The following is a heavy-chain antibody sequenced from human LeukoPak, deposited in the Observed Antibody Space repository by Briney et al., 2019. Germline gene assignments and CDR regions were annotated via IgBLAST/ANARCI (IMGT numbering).Heavy chain of an antibody. D-gene: IGHD5-18*01. CDR1: GASISSGTCS. V-gene: IGHV4-30-2*01. CDR3: ARGHADSAMVYFDY. CDR2: IFHNGGT. J-gene: IGHJ4*02. Sequence: SETLSLTCAVSGASISSGTCSWSWIRQPPGKGLECIGYIFHNGGTYYNASLRSRVTISADRSENQFSLELTSVTAADTAVYYCARGHADSAMVYFDYWGQGKLVTVSS.